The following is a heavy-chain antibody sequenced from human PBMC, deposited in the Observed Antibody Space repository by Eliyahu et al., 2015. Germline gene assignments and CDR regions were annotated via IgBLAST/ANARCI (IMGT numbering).Heavy chain of an antibody. CDR3: VKDQPSRTNNYFDY. D-gene: IGHD1-1*01. Sequence: EVQLVESGXGLVQPGGSLRLSCSXSGXXFSSYAMHWVRXAXGKGXEYVSAISSNGGSTYYADSVKGRFTISRDNSKNTLYLQMSSLRAEDTAVYYCVKDQPSRTNNYFDYWGQGTLVTVSS. V-gene: IGHV3-64D*08. CDR1: GXXFSSYA. CDR2: ISSNGGST. J-gene: IGHJ4*02.